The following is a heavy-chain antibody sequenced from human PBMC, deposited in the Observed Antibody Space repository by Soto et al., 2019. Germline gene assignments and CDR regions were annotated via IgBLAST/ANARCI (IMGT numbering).Heavy chain of an antibody. Sequence: PGGSLRLSCAASGFTFSSYAMHWVRQAPGKGLEYVSAISSNGGSTYYADSVKGRFTISRDNSKNTLYLQMGSLRAEDMAVYYCARASDYYYYGMDVWGQGTTVTVS. J-gene: IGHJ6*02. CDR2: ISSNGGST. CDR3: ARASDYYYYGMDV. D-gene: IGHD3-10*01. V-gene: IGHV3-64*02. CDR1: GFTFSSYA.